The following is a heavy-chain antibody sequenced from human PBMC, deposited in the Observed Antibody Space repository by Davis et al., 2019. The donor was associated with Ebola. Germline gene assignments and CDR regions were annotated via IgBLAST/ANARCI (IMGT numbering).Heavy chain of an antibody. Sequence: GESLKISCTDSVITFSSYAMTWVRQAPGKGLEWVSAISGSGGSTYYADSVKGRFTISRDNSKKTLYLQMNSLKASDTAMYYCARHRDYYYYYYGMDVWGQGTTVTVSS. CDR2: ISGSGGST. CDR1: VITFSSYA. V-gene: IGHV3-23*01. D-gene: IGHD4-17*01. CDR3: ARHRDYYYYYYGMDV. J-gene: IGHJ6*02.